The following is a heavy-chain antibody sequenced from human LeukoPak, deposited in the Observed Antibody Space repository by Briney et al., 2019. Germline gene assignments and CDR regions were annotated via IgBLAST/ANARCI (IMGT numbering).Heavy chain of an antibody. CDR1: GFTFSGFG. CDR2: IRYFGDTT. Sequence: PGGSLRLSCAASGFTFSGFGMHWVRQAPGKGLEWVAFIRYFGDTTYYADSVKGRFTISRDNSKNTLYLQMNSLRAEDTAVYSGAKGGGSNYEGSLNWGQGTLVAVSS. CDR3: AKGGGSNYEGSLN. J-gene: IGHJ4*02. D-gene: IGHD4-11*01. V-gene: IGHV3-30*02.